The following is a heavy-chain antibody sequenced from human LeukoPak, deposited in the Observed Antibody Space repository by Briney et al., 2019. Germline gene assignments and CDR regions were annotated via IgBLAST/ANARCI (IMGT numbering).Heavy chain of an antibody. Sequence: SQTLSLTCAVSGGSISRGGYSWSWIRQPPGKPLESVGYIYHSGSTYYTPSLKSRVTISVDRSKNQFSLKLSSVTAADTAVYYCARGADYGDYYYFDYWGQGTLVTVSS. CDR1: GGSISRGGYS. V-gene: IGHV4-30-2*01. CDR3: ARGADYGDYYYFDY. J-gene: IGHJ4*02. CDR2: IYHSGST. D-gene: IGHD4-17*01.